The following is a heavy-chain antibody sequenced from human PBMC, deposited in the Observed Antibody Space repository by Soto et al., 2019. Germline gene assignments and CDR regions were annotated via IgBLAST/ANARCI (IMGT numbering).Heavy chain of an antibody. CDR1: GFTFSDYY. D-gene: IGHD6-13*01. Sequence: XGSLRLSCSASGFTFSDYYMSWIRQAPGKGLDWVSYISSSSSYTNYADSVKGRFTISRDNAKNSLYLQMNSLRAEDTAVYYCASVQQLVRYVDSWGQGTLVTVSS. CDR3: ASVQQLVRYVDS. CDR2: ISSSSSYT. J-gene: IGHJ4*02. V-gene: IGHV3-11*06.